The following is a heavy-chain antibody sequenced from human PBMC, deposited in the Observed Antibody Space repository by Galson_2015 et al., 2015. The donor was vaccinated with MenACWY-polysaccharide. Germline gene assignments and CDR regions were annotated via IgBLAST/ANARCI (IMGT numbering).Heavy chain of an antibody. D-gene: IGHD4-23*01. CDR3: ARWGVVSEPY. CDR1: GFYFSTYA. V-gene: IGHV3-21*01. J-gene: IGHJ4*02. CDR2: ISSDGNSQ. Sequence: SLRLSCAASGFYFSTYALSWVRQAPGTGLEWVSSISSDGNSQYYAESLKGRFTISRGNAKNSLYLQMNFLRADDSAVYYCARWGVVSEPYWGQGTLVTVSS.